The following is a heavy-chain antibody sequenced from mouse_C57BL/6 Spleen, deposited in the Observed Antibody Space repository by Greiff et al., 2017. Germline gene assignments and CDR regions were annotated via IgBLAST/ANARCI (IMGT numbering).Heavy chain of an antibody. Sequence: VQLQQPGAELVKPGASVKMSCKASGYTFTSYWITWVKQRPGQGLEWIGDIYPGSGSTNYNEKFKSKATLTVDTSSSTADMQLSSLTSEDSAVYYCARRGFLPPYAMDYWGQGTSVTVSS. CDR2: IYPGSGST. CDR1: GYTFTSYW. D-gene: IGHD5-5*01. CDR3: ARRGFLPPYAMDY. V-gene: IGHV1-55*01. J-gene: IGHJ4*01.